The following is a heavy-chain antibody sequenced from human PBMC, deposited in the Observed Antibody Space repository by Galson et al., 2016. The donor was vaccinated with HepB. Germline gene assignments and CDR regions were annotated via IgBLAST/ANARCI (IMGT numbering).Heavy chain of an antibody. CDR1: GVSISTYY. D-gene: IGHD3-10*01. J-gene: IGHJ6*02. CDR3: ARSGYGSGEYYYYYYGMDV. Sequence: ETLSLTCTVSGVSISTYYWSWIRQPPGKGLEWIGYIYYSGSTNNSPSLKSRVTISIDTSKNQFSLKLSSVTAADTAVYYCARSGYGSGEYYYYYYGMDVWGQGTTVTVSS. CDR2: IYYSGST. V-gene: IGHV4-59*12.